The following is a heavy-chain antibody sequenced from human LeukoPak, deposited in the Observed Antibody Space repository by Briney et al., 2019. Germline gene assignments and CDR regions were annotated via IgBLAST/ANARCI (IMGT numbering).Heavy chain of an antibody. V-gene: IGHV3-23*01. CDR1: GLTFSNYW. CDR2: ISGSGGST. Sequence: GGSLRLSCAASGLTFSNYWMSWVRQAPGKGLEWVSAISGSGGSTYYADSVKGRFTISRDNSKNTLYLQMNSLRAEDTAVYYCAKARIQLWTYDYWGQGTLVTVSS. J-gene: IGHJ4*02. D-gene: IGHD5-18*01. CDR3: AKARIQLWTYDY.